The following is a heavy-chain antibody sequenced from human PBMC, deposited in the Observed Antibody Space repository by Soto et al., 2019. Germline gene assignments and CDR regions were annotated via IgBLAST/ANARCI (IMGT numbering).Heavy chain of an antibody. Sequence: SETLSLTCTVSGGAVYADGYYWGWIRQPPGKGLEWIGNIYFSGSTYYNSSLKSRVTISVDKSKNQFSLKLSSVTAADTAVYYCARLIGSGRGPWLDYWGQGTLVTVSS. CDR3: ARLIGSGRGPWLDY. V-gene: IGHV4-39*07. CDR1: GGAVYADGYY. CDR2: IYFSGST. J-gene: IGHJ4*02. D-gene: IGHD2-15*01.